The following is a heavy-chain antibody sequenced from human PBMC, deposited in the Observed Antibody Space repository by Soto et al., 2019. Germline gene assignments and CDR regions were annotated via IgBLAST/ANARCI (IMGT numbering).Heavy chain of an antibody. Sequence: EVQLVESGGGLVKPGGSLRLSCAASGFTFSSYSMNWVRQAPGKGLEWVSSISSSSSYIYYADSVKGRFTISRDNAKNRMYLQKNSLRAEDAAGSYCASVGHYYYYYMDVWGKGTTVTVSS. D-gene: IGHD1-26*01. V-gene: IGHV3-21*01. J-gene: IGHJ6*03. CDR2: ISSSSSYI. CDR1: GFTFSSYS. CDR3: ASVGHYYYYYMDV.